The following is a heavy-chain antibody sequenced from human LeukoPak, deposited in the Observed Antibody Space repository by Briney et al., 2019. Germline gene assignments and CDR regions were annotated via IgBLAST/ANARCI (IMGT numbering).Heavy chain of an antibody. CDR1: GGTFGTYT. Sequence: ASVKVSCKASGGTFGTYTISWVRQAPGQGLEWMGRILPIIHIPDYAQKFQDRVTITADTSTNTAYMELGSLRSEDTAVYYCARETEDDSIFGVVFGPLDYWGQGTLLTVSS. CDR2: ILPIIHIP. J-gene: IGHJ4*02. V-gene: IGHV1-69*04. D-gene: IGHD3-3*01. CDR3: ARETEDDSIFGVVFGPLDY.